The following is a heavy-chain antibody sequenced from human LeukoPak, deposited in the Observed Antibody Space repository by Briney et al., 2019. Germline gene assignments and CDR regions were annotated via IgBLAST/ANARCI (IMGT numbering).Heavy chain of an antibody. J-gene: IGHJ4*02. CDR1: GYTLTSYY. Sequence: ASVKVSCKASGYTLTSYYMHWVRQAPGQGLEWMGIINPSGGSTSYAQKFQGRVTMTRDTSTSTVYMELSSLRSEDTAVYYCARDPPNYYGSGNYYFDYWGQGTLVTVSS. V-gene: IGHV1-46*01. D-gene: IGHD3-10*01. CDR2: INPSGGST. CDR3: ARDPPNYYGSGNYYFDY.